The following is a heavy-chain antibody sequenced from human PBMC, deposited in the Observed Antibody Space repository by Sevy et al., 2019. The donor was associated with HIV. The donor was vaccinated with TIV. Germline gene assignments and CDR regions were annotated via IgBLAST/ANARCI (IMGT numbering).Heavy chain of an antibody. V-gene: IGHV1-69*13. Sequence: ASVKVSCKASGGTFDSYTISWLRQAPGQGLEWMAGIIPMFHKANYAQKSQGRLTITADESTNTAYMVLSSLRSDDAAVYYCARDRDVTFGGGDAFDIWGQGTLVTVSS. J-gene: IGHJ3*02. D-gene: IGHD3-16*01. CDR3: ARDRDVTFGGGDAFDI. CDR2: IIPMFHKA. CDR1: GGTFDSYT.